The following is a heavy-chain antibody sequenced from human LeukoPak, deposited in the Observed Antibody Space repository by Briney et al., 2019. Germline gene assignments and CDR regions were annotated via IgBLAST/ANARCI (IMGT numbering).Heavy chain of an antibody. CDR1: GGSISSGDYY. J-gene: IGHJ4*02. CDR2: IYYSGST. CDR3: AREPSIAAAGTGAFDY. Sequence: SETLSLTCTVSGGSISSGDYYWSWIRQPPGKGLEWIGYIYYSGSTNYNPSLKSRVTISVDTSKNQFSLKLSSVTAADTAVYYCAREPSIAAAGTGAFDYWGQGTLVTVSS. V-gene: IGHV4-61*08. D-gene: IGHD6-13*01.